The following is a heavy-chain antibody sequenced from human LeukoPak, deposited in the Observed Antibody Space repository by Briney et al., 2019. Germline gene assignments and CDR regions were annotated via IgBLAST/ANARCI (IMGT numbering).Heavy chain of an antibody. Sequence: GASVKVSRKASGYTFTSYAMHWVRQAPGQRLEWMGWINAGNGNTKYSKKFQGRVTITRDTSASTAYMELSSLRSEDTAVYYCARGSSGWPDAFDIWGQGTMVTVSS. J-gene: IGHJ3*02. D-gene: IGHD6-19*01. CDR2: INAGNGNT. CDR1: GYTFTSYA. CDR3: ARGSSGWPDAFDI. V-gene: IGHV1-3*01.